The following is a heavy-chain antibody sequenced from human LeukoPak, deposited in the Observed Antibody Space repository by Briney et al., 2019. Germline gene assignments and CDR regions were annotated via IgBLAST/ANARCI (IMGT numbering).Heavy chain of an antibody. J-gene: IGHJ5*02. CDR3: ARSGLPQTYYDFWSGYPNWFDP. D-gene: IGHD3-3*01. CDR1: GGSISSYY. Sequence: SETLSLTCTVSGGSISSYYWSWIRQPAGKGLEWIGRIYYSGSTYYNPSLKSRVTISVDTSKNQFSLKLSSVTAADTAVYYCARSGLPQTYYDFWSGYPNWFDPWGQGTLVTVPS. V-gene: IGHV4-59*05. CDR2: IYYSGST.